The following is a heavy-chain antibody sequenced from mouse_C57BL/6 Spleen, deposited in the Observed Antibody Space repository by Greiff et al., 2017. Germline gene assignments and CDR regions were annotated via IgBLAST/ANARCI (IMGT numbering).Heavy chain of an antibody. D-gene: IGHD1-1*01. Sequence: QVQLKESGAELVRPGASVTLSCKASGYTFTDYEMHWVKQTPVHGLEWIGAIDPETGGTAYNQKFKGKAILTADKSSSTAYMELRSLTSEDSAVYYCTRNYYGSSSRFAYWGQGTLVTVSA. CDR1: GYTFTDYE. J-gene: IGHJ3*01. V-gene: IGHV1-15*01. CDR2: IDPETGGT. CDR3: TRNYYGSSSRFAY.